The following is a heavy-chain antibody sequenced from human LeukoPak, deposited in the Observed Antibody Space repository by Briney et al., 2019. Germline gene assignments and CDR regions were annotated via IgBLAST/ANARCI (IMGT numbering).Heavy chain of an antibody. CDR1: AFTFSSYA. CDR3: AKGCGGNSGYFDL. CDR2: ISGSGGST. Sequence: GGSLRLSCAASAFTFSSYAMTWVRQAPGKGLEWVSSISGSGGSTHYADSVKGRFTISRDNSKNTLYLQMHSLRAEDTAVYYCAKGCGGNSGYFDLWGRGTLVTVSS. J-gene: IGHJ2*01. V-gene: IGHV3-23*01. D-gene: IGHD4-23*01.